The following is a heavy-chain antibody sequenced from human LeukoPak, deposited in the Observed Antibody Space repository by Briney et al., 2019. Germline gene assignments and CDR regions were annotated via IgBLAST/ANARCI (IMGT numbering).Heavy chain of an antibody. D-gene: IGHD3-3*01. CDR3: ARMGSAGYDFWSGFDY. J-gene: IGHJ4*02. CDR1: GFTFSSYG. CDR2: IRYDGSSK. V-gene: IGHV3-30*02. Sequence: PGGSLRLSCAASGFTFSSYGMHWVRQAPGKGLEWVAFIRYDGSSKYYADSVKGRFTISRDNSKNTLYLQMNSLRAEDTAVYYCARMGSAGYDFWSGFDYWGQGTLVTVSS.